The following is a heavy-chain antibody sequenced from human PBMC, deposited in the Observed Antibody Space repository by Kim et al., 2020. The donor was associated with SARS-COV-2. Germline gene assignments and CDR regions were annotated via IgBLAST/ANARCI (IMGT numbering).Heavy chain of an antibody. CDR2: ISYDGSNK. V-gene: IGHV3-30*18. Sequence: GGSLRLSCAASGFTFSSYGMHWVRQAPGKGLEWVAVISYDGSNKYYADSVKGRFTISRDNSKNTLYLQMNSLRAEDTAVYYCAKDWSGYDYASGYWGQGTLVTVSS. D-gene: IGHD5-12*01. CDR1: GFTFSSYG. J-gene: IGHJ4*02. CDR3: AKDWSGYDYASGY.